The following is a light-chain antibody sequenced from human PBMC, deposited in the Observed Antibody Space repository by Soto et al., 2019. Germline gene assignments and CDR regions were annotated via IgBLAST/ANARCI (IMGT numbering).Light chain of an antibody. Sequence: DIQMAQSPSTLSASVGDRVIITCRASQSISSWLAWYRQKPGKAPKLLIYDASSLESGVPSRFSGSGSGTEFTLTISSLQPDDFATYYCQHYDSYPWTFGQGTKVDIK. CDR1: QSISSW. J-gene: IGKJ1*01. CDR3: QHYDSYPWT. CDR2: DAS. V-gene: IGKV1-5*01.